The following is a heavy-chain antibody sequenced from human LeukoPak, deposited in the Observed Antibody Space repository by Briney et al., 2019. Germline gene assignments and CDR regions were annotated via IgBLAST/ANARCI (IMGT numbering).Heavy chain of an antibody. CDR2: FDPEDGEK. CDR1: GYILTELS. CDR3: ATETTAGTLDY. D-gene: IGHD6-13*01. V-gene: IGHV1-24*01. Sequence: ASVKVSCKVSGYILTELSMHWVRQAPGKGLEWMGGFDPEDGEKIYAQKFQGRVTMTEDTSTDTAYMELSSLRSDDTDVYYGATETTAGTLDYWGQGTLVTVSS. J-gene: IGHJ4*02.